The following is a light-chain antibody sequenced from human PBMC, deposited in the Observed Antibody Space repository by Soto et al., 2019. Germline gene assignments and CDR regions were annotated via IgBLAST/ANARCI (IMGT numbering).Light chain of an antibody. V-gene: IGKV3-15*01. CDR2: DAS. CDR1: QSINTK. CDR3: SQHNGYSEA. Sequence: EIVVTQSPATLSVSPWEGATFSCMASQSINTKIASYQLKPGQAPRLLIYDASIRATGIPARFSGSGSGTEFTLTISSLQPDDFATYYCSQHNGYSEAFGQGTKVDI. J-gene: IGKJ1*01.